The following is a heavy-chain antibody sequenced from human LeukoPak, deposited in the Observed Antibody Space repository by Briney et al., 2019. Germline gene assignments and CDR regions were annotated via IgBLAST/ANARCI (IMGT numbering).Heavy chain of an antibody. D-gene: IGHD1-26*01. CDR2: INPNSGGT. V-gene: IGHV1-2*02. J-gene: IGHJ4*02. CDR3: ARERGSYPPPSFDY. CDR1: GYTFTCYY. Sequence: GASVKVSCKASGYTFTCYYMHWVRQAPGQGVEWMGWINPNSGGTNYAQKFQGRVTMTRDTSISTAYLELSRLRSDDTAVYYCARERGSYPPPSFDYWGQGTLVTVSS.